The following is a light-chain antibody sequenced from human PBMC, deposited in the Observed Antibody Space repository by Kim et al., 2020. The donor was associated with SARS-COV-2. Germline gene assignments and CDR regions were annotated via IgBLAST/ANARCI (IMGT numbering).Light chain of an antibody. Sequence: EIVMTQSPAILSVSPGERATLSCRASQSVSSNLAWYQQKPGQAPRLLIYGASTRATGIPARFSGSGSGTEFTLTISSLQSEDFAVYYCQNYNNWPYTFGQGTKLEI. CDR2: GAS. J-gene: IGKJ2*01. CDR3: QNYNNWPYT. CDR1: QSVSSN. V-gene: IGKV3-15*01.